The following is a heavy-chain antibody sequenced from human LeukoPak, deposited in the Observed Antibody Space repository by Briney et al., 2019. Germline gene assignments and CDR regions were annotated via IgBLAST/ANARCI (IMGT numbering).Heavy chain of an antibody. CDR2: IIPIFGTA. V-gene: IGHV1-69*05. J-gene: IGHJ3*02. CDR3: ARGKRPRKDVFDI. CDR1: GGTFSSYA. Sequence: SVKVSCKASGGTFSSYAISWVRQAPGQGLEWMGGIIPIFGTANYAQKFQGRVTITTDESTSTAYMELSSLRSEDTAVYYCARGKRPRKDVFDIWGQGTMVTVSS.